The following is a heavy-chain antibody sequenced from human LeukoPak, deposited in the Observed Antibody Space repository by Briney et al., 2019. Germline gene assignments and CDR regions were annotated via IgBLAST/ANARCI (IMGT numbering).Heavy chain of an antibody. CDR1: AYPFSSYT. J-gene: IGHJ4*02. V-gene: IGHV3-23*01. Sequence: PGGSLRLSCAASAYPFSSYTMSCVRLSPGKGLEWVSVISGSGGSTHYEDSVKGRFTITRDNSKNTLYLQMNSLRAEDTAVYYCAKSVYGDYFFDYWGQGTLVTVSS. D-gene: IGHD4-17*01. CDR3: AKSVYGDYFFDY. CDR2: ISGSGGST.